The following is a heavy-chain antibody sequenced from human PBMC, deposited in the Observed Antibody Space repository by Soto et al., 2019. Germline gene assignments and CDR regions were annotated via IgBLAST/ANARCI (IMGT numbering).Heavy chain of an antibody. Sequence: PGASRTVSCKGSGYSFTSYWIGWVRQIPGKGLEWMGIIYPGDSDTRYSPSFQGQVTISADKSISTAYLQWSSLKASDTAMYYCARGPTMIVGSYYYYYGMDVWGQGTTVTVSS. V-gene: IGHV5-51*01. CDR1: GYSFTSYW. CDR2: IYPGDSDT. CDR3: ARGPTMIVGSYYYYYGMDV. D-gene: IGHD3-22*01. J-gene: IGHJ6*02.